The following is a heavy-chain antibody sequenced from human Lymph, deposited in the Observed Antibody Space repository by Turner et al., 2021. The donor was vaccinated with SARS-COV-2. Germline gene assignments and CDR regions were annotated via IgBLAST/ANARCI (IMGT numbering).Heavy chain of an antibody. CDR3: ARDIPTTADYFDY. D-gene: IGHD4-17*01. V-gene: IGHV3-21*01. CDR1: GFTFSTYS. CDR2: ISSSSSYI. Sequence: EVQLVESGGGLVKPGGSLRLSCAASGFTFSTYSMNWVRQAPGKGLDWISSISSSSSYIYYADSVKGRFTISRDDAKNSLYLQMNSLRAEETAVYYCARDIPTTADYFDYWGQGTLVTVSS. J-gene: IGHJ4*02.